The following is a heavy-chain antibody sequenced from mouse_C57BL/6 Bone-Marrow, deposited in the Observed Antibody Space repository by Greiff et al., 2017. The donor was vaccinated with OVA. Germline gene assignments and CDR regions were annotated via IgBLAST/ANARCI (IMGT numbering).Heavy chain of an antibody. Sequence: EVNVVESGGDLVKPGGSLKLSCAASGFTFSSYGMSWVRQTPDKRLEWVATISSGGSYTYYPDSVKGRFTISRDNAKNTLYLQMSSLKSEDTAMYYCARATGTAYWGQGTLVTVSA. V-gene: IGHV5-6*01. CDR2: ISSGGSYT. CDR3: ARATGTAY. D-gene: IGHD4-1*02. J-gene: IGHJ3*01. CDR1: GFTFSSYG.